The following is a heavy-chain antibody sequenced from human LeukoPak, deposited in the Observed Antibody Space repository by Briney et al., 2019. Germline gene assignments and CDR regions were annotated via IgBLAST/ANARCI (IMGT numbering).Heavy chain of an antibody. CDR2: ISYDGSNK. D-gene: IGHD3-22*01. CDR1: GFTFSSYA. CDR3: ARGITMIVGHDAFDI. Sequence: GGSLRLSCAASGFTFSSYAMHWVRQAPGKGLEWVAVISYDGSNKYYADSVKGRFTISRDNAKNSLYPQMNSLRAEDTAVYYCARGITMIVGHDAFDIWGQGTMVTASS. V-gene: IGHV3-30*04. J-gene: IGHJ3*02.